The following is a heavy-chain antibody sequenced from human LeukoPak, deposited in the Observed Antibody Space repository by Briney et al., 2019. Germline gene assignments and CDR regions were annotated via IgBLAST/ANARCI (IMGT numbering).Heavy chain of an antibody. CDR1: GGSFSGYY. J-gene: IGHJ6*02. Sequence: PSETLSFTCAVYGGSFSGYYWSWIRQPPGKGLEWIGEINHSGSTNYNPSLKSRVTISVDTSKNQFSLKLSSVTAADTAVYYCAGPYYYYGMDVWGQGTTVTVSS. V-gene: IGHV4-34*01. CDR3: AGPYYYYGMDV. CDR2: INHSGST.